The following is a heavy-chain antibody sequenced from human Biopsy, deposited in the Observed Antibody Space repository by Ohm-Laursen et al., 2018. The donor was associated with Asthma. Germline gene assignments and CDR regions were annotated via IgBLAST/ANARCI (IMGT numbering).Heavy chain of an antibody. CDR1: GDSMSSSSYS. CDR3: ASPVNRAFGGYEWAAVFDY. J-gene: IGHJ4*02. V-gene: IGHV4-39*01. D-gene: IGHD5-12*01. Sequence: GTLSLTCTVSGDSMSSSSYSWGWIRQPPGKGPEWIGTTHYSGSTFYKPSLRSRVTMSLDTSTNQFSLRLRSVTATDTAVYYCASPVNRAFGGYEWAAVFDYWGQGILVTVSS. CDR2: THYSGST.